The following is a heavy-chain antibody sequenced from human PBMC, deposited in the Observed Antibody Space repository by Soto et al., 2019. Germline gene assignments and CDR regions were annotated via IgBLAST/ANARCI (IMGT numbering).Heavy chain of an antibody. J-gene: IGHJ4*02. CDR2: INHSGST. Sequence: SETLSLTGAVYGGSFSGYYWSWIRQPPGKGLEWIGEINHSGSTNYNPSLKSRVTISVDTSKNQFSLKLSSVTAADTAVYYCARRYTERGWSFDYWGQGTLVTVSS. CDR3: ARRYTERGWSFDY. CDR1: GGSFSGYY. D-gene: IGHD2-2*02. V-gene: IGHV4-34*01.